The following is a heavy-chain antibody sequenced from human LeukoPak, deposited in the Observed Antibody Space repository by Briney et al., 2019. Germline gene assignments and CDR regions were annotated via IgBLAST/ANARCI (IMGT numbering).Heavy chain of an antibody. Sequence: PGGSLRLSCAAYGFTFSSSAMSWVRQAPGKGLEWVSAISGSGGSTYYADSVKGRFTISRDNAKNSLYLQMNSLRAEDTAVYYCASATSSGPDYGGQGTLVTVSS. D-gene: IGHD6-19*01. V-gene: IGHV3-23*01. J-gene: IGHJ4*02. CDR3: ASATSSGPDY. CDR1: GFTFSSSA. CDR2: ISGSGGST.